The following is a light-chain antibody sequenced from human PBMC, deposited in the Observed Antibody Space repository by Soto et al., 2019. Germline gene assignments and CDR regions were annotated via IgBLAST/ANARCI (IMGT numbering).Light chain of an antibody. V-gene: IGLV2-14*01. CDR1: SSDIGGYNY. CDR2: EVS. CDR3: SAFTSSTTHA. J-gene: IGLJ3*02. Sequence: QSVLTQPASVSGSPGQSITISCTGTSSDIGGYNYVSWYQQHPGKAPKLMIYEVSNRPSGVSNRFSGSKSGNAASLTISGLQAEDEADYYCSAFTSSTTHAFGGGTKVTVL.